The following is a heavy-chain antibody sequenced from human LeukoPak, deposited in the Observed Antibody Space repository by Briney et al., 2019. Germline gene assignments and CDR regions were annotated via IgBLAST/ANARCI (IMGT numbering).Heavy chain of an antibody. V-gene: IGHV1-69*06. CDR2: IIPIFGTA. CDR3: ARSVRQTVTPWFDP. D-gene: IGHD4-17*01. CDR1: GGTFSSYA. J-gene: IGHJ5*02. Sequence: ASVKVSCKASGGTFSSYAISWVRQAPGQGLEWMGGIIPIFGTANYAQKFQGRVTITADKSTSTAYMELSSLRSEDTAVYYCARSVRQTVTPWFDPWGQGTLVTVSS.